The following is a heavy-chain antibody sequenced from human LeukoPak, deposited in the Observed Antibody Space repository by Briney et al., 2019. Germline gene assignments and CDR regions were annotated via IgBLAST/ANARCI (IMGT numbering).Heavy chain of an antibody. CDR1: GDSISSEDYW. CDR3: ARGVAYCGGDCSSYYFDY. J-gene: IGHJ4*02. V-gene: IGHV4-39*07. D-gene: IGHD2-21*02. CDR2: INHSGST. Sequence: SETLSLTCSVPGDSISSEDYWWGWIRQPPGKGPEWIGEINHSGSTNYNPSLKSRVTISVDTSKNQFSLKLSSVTAADTAVYYCARGVAYCGGDCSSYYFDYWGQGTLVTVSS.